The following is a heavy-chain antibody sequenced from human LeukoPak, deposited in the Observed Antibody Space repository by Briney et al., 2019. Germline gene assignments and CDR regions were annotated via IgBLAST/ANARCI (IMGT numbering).Heavy chain of an antibody. V-gene: IGHV4-59*12. Sequence: SETLSLTCTVSGGSISSYYRSWIRQPPGKGLEWIGYIYYSGSTNYNPSLKSRVTISVDTSKNQFSLKLSPVTAADTAVYYCARKDSNLDYWGQGTLVTVSS. CDR3: ARKDSNLDY. CDR1: GGSISSYY. CDR2: IYYSGST. J-gene: IGHJ4*02. D-gene: IGHD4-11*01.